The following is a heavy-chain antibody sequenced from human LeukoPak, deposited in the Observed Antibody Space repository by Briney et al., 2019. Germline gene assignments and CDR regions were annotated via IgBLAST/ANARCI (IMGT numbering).Heavy chain of an antibody. CDR2: IYYSGST. CDR3: ARDLGFDP. CDR1: GGSLSSGSYY. J-gene: IGHJ5*02. V-gene: IGHV4-61*01. Sequence: SETLSLTCTVSGGSLSSGSYYWSWIRQPPGKGLEWIGYIYYSGSTNYNPSLKSRVTISVDTSKNQFSLKLSSVTAADTAVYYCARDLGFDPWGQGTLVTVSS.